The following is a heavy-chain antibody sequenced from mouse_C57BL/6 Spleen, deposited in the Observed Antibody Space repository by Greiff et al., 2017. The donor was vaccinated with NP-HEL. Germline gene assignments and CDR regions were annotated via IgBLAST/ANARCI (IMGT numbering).Heavy chain of an antibody. CDR3: ATLHQCALDG. Sequence: QVQLQQSGAELVRPGASVKLSCKASGYTFTSYGISWVKQRPGQGLEWIGELYPRSGNTYYNEKFKGKATLTADKSSSTACMELRGLTSEDSAVCFCATLHQCALDGWGKGTSVTVSS. D-gene: IGHD6-1*01. J-gene: IGHJ4*01. CDR2: LYPRSGNT. V-gene: IGHV1-81*01. CDR1: GYTFTSYG.